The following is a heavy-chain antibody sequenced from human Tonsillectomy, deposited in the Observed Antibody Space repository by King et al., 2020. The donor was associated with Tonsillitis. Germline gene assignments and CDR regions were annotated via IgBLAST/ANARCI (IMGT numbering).Heavy chain of an antibody. D-gene: IGHD3-16*02. Sequence: VQLVESGGGLVKPGGSLRLSCAASGFTFSNSWMSGVRTAPGKGLEWVGRIKSKTDVGPTDYAAPVKGRFTNSRDDSKNTLYLQMTSLKTEDTAVYYCTTDLSLYDYVWGSYLDYWGQGTLVTVSS. J-gene: IGHJ4*02. CDR3: TTDLSLYDYVWGSYLDY. CDR1: GFTFSNSW. V-gene: IGHV3-15*01. CDR2: IKSKTDVGPT.